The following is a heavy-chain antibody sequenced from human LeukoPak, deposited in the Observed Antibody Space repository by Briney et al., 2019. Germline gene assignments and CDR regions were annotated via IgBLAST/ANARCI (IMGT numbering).Heavy chain of an antibody. CDR3: AKVSVSGTYYDYLQS. D-gene: IGHD3-10*01. V-gene: IGHV3-43*01. CDR1: GFPFADFS. J-gene: IGHJ4*02. Sequence: GGSLRLSCEASGFPFADFSMNWVRQVPGKRLEWLALISWDGHSTFYADAVKGRFTVLRDNDRGSLYLQLTSLTTEDTAFYYCAKVSVSGTYYDYLQSWGQGTLVTVS. CDR2: ISWDGHST.